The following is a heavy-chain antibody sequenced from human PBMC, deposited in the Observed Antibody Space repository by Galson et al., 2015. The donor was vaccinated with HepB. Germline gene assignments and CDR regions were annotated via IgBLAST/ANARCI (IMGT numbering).Heavy chain of an antibody. CDR3: TREFGYSSGWYFDY. J-gene: IGHJ4*02. CDR1: GFTFGDYA. Sequence: LRLSCAASGFTFGDYAMSWVRQAPGKGLEWVGFIRSKAYGGTTEYAASVKGRFTISRDDSKSIAYLQMNSLKTEDTAVYYCTREFGYSSGWYFDYWGQGTLVTVSS. D-gene: IGHD6-19*01. CDR2: IRSKAYGGTT. V-gene: IGHV3-49*04.